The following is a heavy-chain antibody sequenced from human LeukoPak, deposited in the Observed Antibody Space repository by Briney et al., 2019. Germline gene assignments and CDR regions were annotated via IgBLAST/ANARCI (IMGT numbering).Heavy chain of an antibody. Sequence: PGGSLRLSCAASGFTFSSYSMNWVRQAPGKGLEWVSSISSSSSYIYYADSVKGRFTISRDNAKNSLYLQMNSLRAEDTAVYYCARDPGGWEATTEPDYWGQGTLVTVSS. CDR2: ISSSSSYI. D-gene: IGHD1-26*01. CDR1: GFTFSSYS. V-gene: IGHV3-21*01. J-gene: IGHJ4*02. CDR3: ARDPGGWEATTEPDY.